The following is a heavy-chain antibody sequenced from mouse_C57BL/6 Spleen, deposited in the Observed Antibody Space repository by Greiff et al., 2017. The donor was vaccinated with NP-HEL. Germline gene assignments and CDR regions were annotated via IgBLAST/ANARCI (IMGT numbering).Heavy chain of an antibody. CDR3: ARSDGSSYLYYAMDY. Sequence: VQLQQSGAELVRPGASVTLSCKASGYTFTDYEMHWVKQTPVHGLEWIGAIDPETGGTAYNQKFKGKAILTADKSSSTAYMELRSLTSEDSAVYCCARSDGSSYLYYAMDYWGQGTTVTVSS. J-gene: IGHJ4*01. CDR2: IDPETGGT. CDR1: GYTFTDYE. D-gene: IGHD1-1*01. V-gene: IGHV1-15*01.